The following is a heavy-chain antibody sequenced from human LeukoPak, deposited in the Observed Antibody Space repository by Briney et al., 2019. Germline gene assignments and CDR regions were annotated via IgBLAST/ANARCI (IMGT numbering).Heavy chain of an antibody. CDR3: AKDQPLSSSSEPDY. J-gene: IGHJ4*02. CDR2: ISGSGGST. Sequence: PGGSLRLSCAASGFTFSSYAMSWVRQAPGKGLEWVSAISGSGGSTYYADSVKGRFTVSRDNSKNTRYLQMNSLRAEDTAVYYCAKDQPLSSSSEPDYWGQGTLVTVSS. CDR1: GFTFSSYA. V-gene: IGHV3-23*01. D-gene: IGHD6-6*01.